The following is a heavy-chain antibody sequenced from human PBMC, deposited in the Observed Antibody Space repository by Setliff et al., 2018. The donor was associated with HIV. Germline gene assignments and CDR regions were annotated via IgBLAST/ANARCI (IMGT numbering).Heavy chain of an antibody. CDR2: INHSGST. CDR3: ARGRAYSSGWGLLRNYYMDV. CDR1: GESFSGYY. J-gene: IGHJ6*03. V-gene: IGHV4-34*01. D-gene: IGHD6-19*01. Sequence: SETLSLTCAVYGESFSGYYWTWIRQSPGKGLEWIGEINHSGSTNYNPPLKSRVTISVDTSKNQFSLKLHSMTAADTAVYFCARGRAYSSGWGLLRNYYMDVWGKGITVTVSS.